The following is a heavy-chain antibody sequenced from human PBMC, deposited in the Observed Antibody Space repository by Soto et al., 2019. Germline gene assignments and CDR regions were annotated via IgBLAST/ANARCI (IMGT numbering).Heavy chain of an antibody. Sequence: QVQLVESGGGVVQPGRSLRLSCAASGFTFSSYAMHWVRQAPGKGLEWVAVISYDGSNKYYADSVKGRFTISRDNSKNTLYLQMNSLRAEDTAVYYCARDTAHSSSPEAVYWYFDLWGRGTLVTVSS. CDR2: ISYDGSNK. D-gene: IGHD6-13*01. V-gene: IGHV3-30-3*01. J-gene: IGHJ2*01. CDR1: GFTFSSYA. CDR3: ARDTAHSSSPEAVYWYFDL.